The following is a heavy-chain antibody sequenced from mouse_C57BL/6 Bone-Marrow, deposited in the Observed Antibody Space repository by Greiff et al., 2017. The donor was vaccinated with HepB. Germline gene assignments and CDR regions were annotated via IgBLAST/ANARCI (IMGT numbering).Heavy chain of an antibody. J-gene: IGHJ2*01. CDR3: AINGYYYFDY. Sequence: QVQLQQSGAELVRPGTSVKMSCKASGYTFTNYWIGWAKQRPGHGLEWIGDIYPGGGYTNYNQKFKGKATLTVDKSSSTAYMQLSSLTSEDSAVYYCAINGYYYFDYWGQGTTLTVSS. D-gene: IGHD2-3*01. CDR1: GYTFTNYW. CDR2: IYPGGGYT. V-gene: IGHV1-63*01.